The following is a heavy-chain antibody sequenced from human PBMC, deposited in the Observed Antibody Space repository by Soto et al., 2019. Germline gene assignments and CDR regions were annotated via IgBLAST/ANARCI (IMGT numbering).Heavy chain of an antibody. Sequence: GSLRLSCAASGFTFSNYAMSWVRQAPGKVLEWVSAISGSGGTTYYADSVKGRFTISRDNSKNTLYLQMNSLRAEDTAVYYCARDGVILNGCEYWGEGTLVSVSS. CDR1: GFTFSNYA. CDR3: ARDGVILNGCEY. J-gene: IGHJ4*02. V-gene: IGHV3-23*01. D-gene: IGHD3-9*01. CDR2: ISGSGGTT.